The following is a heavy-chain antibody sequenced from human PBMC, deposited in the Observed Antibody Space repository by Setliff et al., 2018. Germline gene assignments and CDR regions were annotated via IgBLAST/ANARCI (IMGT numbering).Heavy chain of an antibody. D-gene: IGHD6-25*01. CDR1: GFIFSSYN. Sequence: GGSLRLSCAASGFIFSSYNINWVRQAPGKGLEWVAFLWYDGSNADYADSVKGRFTISRDNSKNMLYLQMNSLRAEDSAVYYCATDPPSSGWRLHDWGQGTLVTVSS. J-gene: IGHJ4*02. V-gene: IGHV3-33*08. CDR2: LWYDGSNA. CDR3: ATDPPSSGWRLHD.